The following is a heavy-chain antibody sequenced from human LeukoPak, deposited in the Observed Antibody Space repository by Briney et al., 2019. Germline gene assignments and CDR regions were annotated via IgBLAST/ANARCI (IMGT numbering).Heavy chain of an antibody. V-gene: IGHV3-11*01. CDR1: GFTFSDYY. D-gene: IGHD6-13*01. CDR2: ISSSGSTI. Sequence: GGSLRLSCAASGFTFSDYYMSWIRQAPGKGLEWVSYISSSGSTIYYADSVKGRFTISRDNAKNSLYLQMNSLRAEDTAVYYCARVPNSSSWPMLSDYWGQGTLVTVSS. CDR3: ARVPNSSSWPMLSDY. J-gene: IGHJ4*02.